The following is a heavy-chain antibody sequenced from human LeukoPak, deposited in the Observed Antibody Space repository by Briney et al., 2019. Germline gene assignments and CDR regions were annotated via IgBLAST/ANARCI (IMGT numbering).Heavy chain of an antibody. V-gene: IGHV3-49*04. CDR2: IRSKIYGGTL. Sequence: GGSLRLPCTTSGLTFGDYAMTWVRQAPVKGLEWVGFIRSKIYGGTLEYAASVKGRFTISRDDSKGIAYLQMNSLKTEDTGVYYCTRDQTPYYWGQGTLVTVSS. CDR1: GLTFGDYA. CDR3: TRDQTPYY. J-gene: IGHJ4*02.